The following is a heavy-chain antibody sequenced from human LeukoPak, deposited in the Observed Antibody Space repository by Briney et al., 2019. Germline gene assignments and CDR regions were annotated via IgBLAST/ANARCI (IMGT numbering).Heavy chain of an antibody. Sequence: GGSLRLSCAASGFTFSSYAMSWVRQAPGKGLEWVSAISGSGSSTYYADAVKCRFTISRDNSKNTLYLQMNSLRAEDTAVYYCAKQRSSWRGTSFDYWGQGTLVTVSS. V-gene: IGHV3-23*01. J-gene: IGHJ4*02. CDR2: ISGSGSST. CDR1: GFTFSSYA. D-gene: IGHD6-13*01. CDR3: AKQRSSWRGTSFDY.